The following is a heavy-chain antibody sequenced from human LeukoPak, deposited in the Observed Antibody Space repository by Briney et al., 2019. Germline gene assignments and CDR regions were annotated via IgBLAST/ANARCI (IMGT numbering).Heavy chain of an antibody. D-gene: IGHD6-6*01. V-gene: IGHV1-69*05. CDR2: IIPIFGTA. J-gene: IGHJ3*02. CDR1: GGTFSSYA. Sequence: SVKVSCKASGGTFSSYAISWVRQAPGQGLEWMGGIIPIFGTANYAQKFQGRVTITTDESTSTAYMELGSLRSEDTAVYYCARCRPARSIAARPVFRAFDIWGQGTMVTVSS. CDR3: ARCRPARSIAARPVFRAFDI.